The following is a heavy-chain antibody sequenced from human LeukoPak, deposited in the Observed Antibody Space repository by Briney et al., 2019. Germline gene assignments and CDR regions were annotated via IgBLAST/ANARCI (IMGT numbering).Heavy chain of an antibody. D-gene: IGHD6-13*01. CDR1: GGSISSSSYY. CDR3: ARLVVAAGFWFDP. J-gene: IGHJ5*02. V-gene: IGHV4-39*01. Sequence: SETLSLTCTVSGGSISSSSYYWGWIRQPPGKGLEWIGSIYYSGSTYYNPSLKSRVTISVDTSKNQFSLKLNSVTAADTAVYYCARLVVAAGFWFDPWGQGTLVAVSS. CDR2: IYYSGST.